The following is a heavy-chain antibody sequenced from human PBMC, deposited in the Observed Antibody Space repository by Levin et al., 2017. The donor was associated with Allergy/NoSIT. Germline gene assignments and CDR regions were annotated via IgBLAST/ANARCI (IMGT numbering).Heavy chain of an antibody. J-gene: IGHJ5*02. CDR3: ARHGVRGVPPSALNWFDP. Sequence: KVSCKGSGYSFTSYWIGWVRQMPGKGLEWMGIIYPGDSDTRYSPSFQGQVTISADKSISTAYLQWSSLKASDTAMYYCARHGVRGVPPSALNWFDPWGQGTLVTVSS. V-gene: IGHV5-51*01. CDR1: GYSFTSYW. D-gene: IGHD3-10*01. CDR2: IYPGDSDT.